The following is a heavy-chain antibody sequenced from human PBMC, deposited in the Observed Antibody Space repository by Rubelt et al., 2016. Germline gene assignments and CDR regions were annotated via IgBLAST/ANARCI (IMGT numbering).Heavy chain of an antibody. J-gene: IGHJ4*02. D-gene: IGHD6-13*01. CDR3: AAGTAAAGIPD. Sequence: QVQLQQSGPRLVKPSQTLSLTCAISGGSVSANSAAWHWIRQSPSRGLEWLGRTYSRSKWYNEYAPSVKSRITVNPDTSKNQFSLHRNSGTPEDTAVYYCAAGTAAAGIPDWGQGTLVTVSS. V-gene: IGHV6-1*01. CDR1: GGSVSANSAA. CDR2: TYSRSKWYN.